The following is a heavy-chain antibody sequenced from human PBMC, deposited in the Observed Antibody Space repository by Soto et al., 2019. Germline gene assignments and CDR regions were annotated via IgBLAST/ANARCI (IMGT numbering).Heavy chain of an antibody. J-gene: IGHJ6*02. D-gene: IGHD6-6*01. V-gene: IGHV4-34*01. Sequence: PSETLSLTCAVYGGAFSDYFWTWIRQHPGKGLEWLGEINHSGSTNFNPSLKSRVAISADTSRNQFSLRVTSVTAADTAVYYCAGREFASSSFHYYYFAVDVWGQGTTVTVSS. CDR2: INHSGST. CDR1: GGAFSDYF. CDR3: AGREFASSSFHYYYFAVDV.